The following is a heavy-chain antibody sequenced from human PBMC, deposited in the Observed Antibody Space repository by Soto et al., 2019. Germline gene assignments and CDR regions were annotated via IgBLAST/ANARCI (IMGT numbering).Heavy chain of an antibody. Sequence: SDTMSITRSVSGGSISSYYWSWIRQPPGKGLEWIGYVFYTGSTNYNPSLKSRVTISVDTSKNQFSLKLSSVTAADTAVYYCAARAGSPWYYFDFWGQGTLVTVSS. J-gene: IGHJ4*02. CDR2: VFYTGST. CDR1: GGSISSYY. CDR3: AARAGSPWYYFDF. D-gene: IGHD6-19*01. V-gene: IGHV4-59*07.